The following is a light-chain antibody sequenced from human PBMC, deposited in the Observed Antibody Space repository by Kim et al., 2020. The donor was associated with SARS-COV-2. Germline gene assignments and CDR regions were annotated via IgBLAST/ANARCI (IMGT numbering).Light chain of an antibody. CDR1: NIGSKS. V-gene: IGLV3-21*04. Sequence: SYELTQPPSVSVAQGKTARITCGGNNIGSKSVHWYQQKPGQAPVLVIYYDSDWPSGIPERFSGSNSGNTATLTISRVEAGDEADYYCQVWDSSSDHVVFGGGTQLTVL. CDR3: QVWDSSSDHVV. CDR2: YDS. J-gene: IGLJ2*01.